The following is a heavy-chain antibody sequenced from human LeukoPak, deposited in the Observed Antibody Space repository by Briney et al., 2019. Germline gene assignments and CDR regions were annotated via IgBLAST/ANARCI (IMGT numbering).Heavy chain of an antibody. Sequence: GESLKISCKGSGYSFTSYWIGWVRQMPGKGLEWMGIIYPGDSDTRYSPSFRGQVTISADKSISTAYLQWSSLKASDTAVYYCARHTTYYDFWSGYSNFDYWGQGTLVTVSS. CDR3: ARHTTYYDFWSGYSNFDY. CDR2: IYPGDSDT. V-gene: IGHV5-51*01. D-gene: IGHD3-3*01. CDR1: GYSFTSYW. J-gene: IGHJ4*02.